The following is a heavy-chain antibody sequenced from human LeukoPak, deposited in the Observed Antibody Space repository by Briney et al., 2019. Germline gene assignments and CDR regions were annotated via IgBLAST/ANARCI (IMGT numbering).Heavy chain of an antibody. V-gene: IGHV3-23*01. D-gene: IGHD1-26*01. CDR1: GFTFSSYA. CDR3: AKDRRSGSYLIFDY. CDR2: ISGSGGST. J-gene: IGHJ4*02. Sequence: PGGSLRLSCAASGFTFSSYAMSWVRQAPGKGLEWVSAISGSGGSTCYADSVKGRFTISRDNSKNTLYLQMNSLRAEDTAVYYCAKDRRSGSYLIFDYWGQGTLVTVSP.